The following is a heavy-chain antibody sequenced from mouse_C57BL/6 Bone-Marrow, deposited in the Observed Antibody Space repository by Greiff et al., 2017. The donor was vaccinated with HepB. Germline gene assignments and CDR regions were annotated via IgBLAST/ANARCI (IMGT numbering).Heavy chain of an antibody. D-gene: IGHD1-1*01. V-gene: IGHV7-3*01. CDR2: IRNKANGYTK. CDR3: ARLYYYSSYTWYFDV. J-gene: IGHJ1*03. Sequence: EVQGVESGGGLVQPGGSLSLSCAASGFTFTDYYMSWVSQPPGKALEWLGFIRNKANGYTKEYSASVKDRFTISRDNSQTILYLKMNALIAEDSSTYYYARLYYYSSYTWYFDVWGKGTTVTVSS. CDR1: GFTFTDYY.